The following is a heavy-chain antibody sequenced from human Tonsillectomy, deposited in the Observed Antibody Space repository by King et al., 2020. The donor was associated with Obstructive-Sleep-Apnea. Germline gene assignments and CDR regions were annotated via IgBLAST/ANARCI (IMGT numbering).Heavy chain of an antibody. Sequence: QLQLQESGPGLVKPSETLSLTCTVSGGSISSYYWSWIRQPPGKGLEWIGYIYYSGSTSYNPSLKSRVTISVDTSKNQFSLKLSSVTAADTAVYYCASHGGSGWYEVDYWGQGTLVTVSS. D-gene: IGHD6-19*01. CDR2: IYYSGST. V-gene: IGHV4-59*01. J-gene: IGHJ4*02. CDR1: GGSISSYY. CDR3: ASHGGSGWYEVDY.